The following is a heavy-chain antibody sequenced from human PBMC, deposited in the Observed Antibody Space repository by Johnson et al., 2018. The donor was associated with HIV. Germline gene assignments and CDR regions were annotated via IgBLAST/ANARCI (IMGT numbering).Heavy chain of an antibody. J-gene: IGHJ3*02. Sequence: VQLVESGGGVVQPGKSLRLSCAASGFTFSGYGMHWVRQAPGKGLEWVAIISYDGSKIYYADSVKGRFTISRDNSKNTLSLQMNSPRVDDTAIYYCARVRAGRENAFDIWGQGTMVTVSS. V-gene: IGHV3-30*03. CDR1: GFTFSGYG. D-gene: IGHD1-26*01. CDR2: ISYDGSKI. CDR3: ARVRAGRENAFDI.